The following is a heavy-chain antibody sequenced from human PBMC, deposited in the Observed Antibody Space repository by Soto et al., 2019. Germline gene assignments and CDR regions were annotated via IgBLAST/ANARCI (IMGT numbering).Heavy chain of an antibody. CDR3: ARTLGDYDFWSGYSSSWFDP. D-gene: IGHD3-3*01. CDR2: IIPILGIA. Sequence: QVQLVQSGAEVKKPGSSVKVSCKASGGTFSSYTISWVRQAPGQGLEWMGRIIPILGIANYAQKFQGRVTITADKSTSTAYMERSSLRSEYTAVYYCARTLGDYDFWSGYSSSWFDPWGQGTLVTVSS. J-gene: IGHJ5*02. V-gene: IGHV1-69*02. CDR1: GGTFSSYT.